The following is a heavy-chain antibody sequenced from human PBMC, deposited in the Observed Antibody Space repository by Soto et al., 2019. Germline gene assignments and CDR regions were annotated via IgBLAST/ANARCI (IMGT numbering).Heavy chain of an antibody. CDR3: SRDGCSTSCYLYYYYGMDV. CDR1: GFTFSSYS. J-gene: IGHJ6*02. D-gene: IGHD2-2*01. V-gene: IGHV3-48*02. Sequence: GGSLRLSCAASGFTFSSYSMNWVRQAPGKGLEWVSYISSSSSTIYYADSVKGRFTISRDNAKNSLYLKMNSLRDEDTAVFYCSRDGCSTSCYLYYYYGMDVWGQGTTVTVSS. CDR2: ISSSSSTI.